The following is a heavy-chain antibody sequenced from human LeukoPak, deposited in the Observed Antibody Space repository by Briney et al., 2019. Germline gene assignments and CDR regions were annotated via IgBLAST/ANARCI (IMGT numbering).Heavy chain of an antibody. CDR2: IYRSGSA. V-gene: IGHV4-38-2*02. Sequence: SETLSLTCAVSCSSISSGYKWAWIRQSPGKGLEWIGSIYRSGSAHYNPSLKSRVTISVETSKNQFSLKMYSVTAADTAVYYCARDPRWLTPDCTSTSCYENYFDPWGQGTLVTVSS. CDR3: ARDPRWLTPDCTSTSCYENYFDP. J-gene: IGHJ5*02. CDR1: CSSISSGYK. D-gene: IGHD2-2*01.